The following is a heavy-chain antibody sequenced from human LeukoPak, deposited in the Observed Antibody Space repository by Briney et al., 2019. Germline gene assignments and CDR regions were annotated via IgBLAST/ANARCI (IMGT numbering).Heavy chain of an antibody. CDR1: GYTFTGYY. CDR2: IRSYNGHT. J-gene: IGHJ4*02. CDR3: ARDLLVAGSPDPLAF. Sequence: ASVKVSCKASGYTFTGYYMHWVRQAPGQGLEWMGWIRSYNGHTNYARRLQGRVTMTTDTSTTTVYMELRNLRSDDTAVYYCARDLLVAGSPDPLAFWGRGTLVTVSS. D-gene: IGHD6-19*01. V-gene: IGHV1-18*04.